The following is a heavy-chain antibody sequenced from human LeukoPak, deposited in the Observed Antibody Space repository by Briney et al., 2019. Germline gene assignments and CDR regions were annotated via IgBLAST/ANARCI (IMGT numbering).Heavy chain of an antibody. D-gene: IGHD2-21*01. V-gene: IGHV3-74*01. CDR1: GFAFSSYW. J-gene: IGHJ4*02. Sequence: PGGSLRLSCAVSGFAFSSYWMHWVRQAPGKGPMWVSRISSDGGTTNYADSVKGRFTISRDNAKNTLFLQMNSLRAEDTAVYYCACFICDSSDNWSQGTLVTVSS. CDR2: ISSDGGTT. CDR3: ACFICDSSDN.